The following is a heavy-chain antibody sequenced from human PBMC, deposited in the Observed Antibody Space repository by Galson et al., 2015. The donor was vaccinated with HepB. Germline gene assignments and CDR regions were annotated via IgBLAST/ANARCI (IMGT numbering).Heavy chain of an antibody. Sequence: SVKVSCKASGYTFTSYAMHWVRQAPGQRLEWMGWINAGNGNTKYSQKFQGRVTITRDTSASTAYMELSSLRSEDTAVYYCARSSVAYYDSSGYLRAFDIWGQGTMVTVSS. CDR3: ARSSVAYYDSSGYLRAFDI. D-gene: IGHD3-22*01. V-gene: IGHV1-3*01. CDR2: INAGNGNT. J-gene: IGHJ3*02. CDR1: GYTFTSYA.